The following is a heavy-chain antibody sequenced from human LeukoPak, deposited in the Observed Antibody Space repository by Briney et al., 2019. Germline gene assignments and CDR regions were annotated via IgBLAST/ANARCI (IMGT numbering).Heavy chain of an antibody. CDR3: PRDGFWELLYYFDY. CDR2: SSAYNGNT. Sequence: ASVKVSCEASGYTFTSYGISWVRQAPGQGLEWMGWSSAYNGNTNYAQKLQGRVTITTDTSTSTAYMELRRLRSDDTAVYYCPRDGFWELLYYFDYWGQGTLVTVSS. CDR1: GYTFTSYG. V-gene: IGHV1-18*01. D-gene: IGHD3-10*01. J-gene: IGHJ4*02.